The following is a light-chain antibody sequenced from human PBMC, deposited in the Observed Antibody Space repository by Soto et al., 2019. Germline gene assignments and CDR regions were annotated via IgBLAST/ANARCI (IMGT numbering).Light chain of an antibody. CDR3: CAYVGGYTFVL. CDR2: DAI. CDR1: SSDLGRSSS. V-gene: IGLV2-11*01. J-gene: IGLJ3*02. Sequence: QSALTQPRSVSGSPGQSVTISCTGTSSDLGRSSSVSWYQQYPGKAPKLIIYDAIQRPSGVPDRFSGSKFGNTASLTIYGLQAEDEAYHCCAYVGGYTFVLFGGGTKLTVL.